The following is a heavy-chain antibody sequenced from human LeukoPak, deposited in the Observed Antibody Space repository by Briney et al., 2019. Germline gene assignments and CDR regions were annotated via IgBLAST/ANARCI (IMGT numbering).Heavy chain of an antibody. Sequence: KSSETLSLTCTVSGASISSYHWIWIRQPQGKGLEWIGHIYYDGSTNYNPSLKSRVTISVDTSKNQFSLNLSSVTAADTAVYYCARGAVAGKMSWFDPWGQGTLVTVSS. CDR3: ARGAVAGKMSWFDP. D-gene: IGHD6-19*01. CDR2: IYYDGST. J-gene: IGHJ5*02. V-gene: IGHV4-59*01. CDR1: GASISSYH.